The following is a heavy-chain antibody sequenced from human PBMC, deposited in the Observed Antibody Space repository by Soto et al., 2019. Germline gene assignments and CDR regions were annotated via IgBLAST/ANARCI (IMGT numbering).Heavy chain of an antibody. CDR2: ISSNGGST. CDR1: GFTFSSYA. CDR3: AKSTYDSSGYYYYYYYGMDV. D-gene: IGHD3-22*01. V-gene: IGHV3-64*01. J-gene: IGHJ6*02. Sequence: GGSLRLSCAASGFTFSSYAMHWVRQAPGKGLEYVSAISSNGGSTYYANSVKGRFTISRDNSKNTLYLQMNSLRAEDTAVYYCAKSTYDSSGYYYYYYYGMDVWGQGTTVTVSS.